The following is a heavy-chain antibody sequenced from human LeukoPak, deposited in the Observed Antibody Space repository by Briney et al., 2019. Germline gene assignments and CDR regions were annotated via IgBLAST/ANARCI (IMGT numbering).Heavy chain of an antibody. J-gene: IGHJ4*02. D-gene: IGHD6-13*01. CDR1: GYTFSGYY. Sequence: ASVNVSCKASGYTFSGYYMHWVRQAPGQGLEWMGWINPNSGGTNYAQKFQGWVTMTRDTSISTAYMELSRLRSDDTAVYYCVAGWTAGKFDYWGQGTLVTVSS. CDR3: VAGWTAGKFDY. V-gene: IGHV1-2*04. CDR2: INPNSGGT.